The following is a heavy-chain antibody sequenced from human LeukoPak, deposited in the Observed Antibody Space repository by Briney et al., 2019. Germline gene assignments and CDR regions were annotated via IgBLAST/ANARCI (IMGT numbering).Heavy chain of an antibody. Sequence: PSETLSLTCTVSGGSISSGSYYWSWIRQPAGKGLEWIGRIYTSGSTNYNPSLKSRVTISVDTSKNQFSLKLSSVTAADAAVYYCAREANSGYDWEFDYWGQGTLVTVSS. CDR3: AREANSGYDWEFDY. V-gene: IGHV4-61*02. J-gene: IGHJ4*02. CDR2: IYTSGST. D-gene: IGHD5-12*01. CDR1: GGSISSGSYY.